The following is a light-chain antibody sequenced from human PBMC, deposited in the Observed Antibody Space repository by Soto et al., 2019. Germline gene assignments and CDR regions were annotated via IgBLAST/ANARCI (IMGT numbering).Light chain of an antibody. CDR3: SSYTSSLVV. Sequence: QSALTQPASVSGSXGXXXXXSCTGTSSDVGGYNYVSWYQQHPGKAPKLMIYEVSNRPSGVSNRFSGSKSGNTASLTISGLQAEDEADYYCSSYTSSLVVFGGGTKVTVL. CDR1: SSDVGGYNY. J-gene: IGLJ2*01. V-gene: IGLV2-14*01. CDR2: EVS.